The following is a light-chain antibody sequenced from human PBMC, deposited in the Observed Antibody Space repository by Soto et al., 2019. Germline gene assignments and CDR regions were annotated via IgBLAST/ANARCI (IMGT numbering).Light chain of an antibody. CDR1: SSDVGGYNY. CDR3: CSNAGNVGV. V-gene: IGLV2-11*01. J-gene: IGLJ1*01. CDR2: DVT. Sequence: QSALTQPPSVSGSPGQSVTISCTGTSSDVGGYNYVAWYQQHPGKAPKIMIYDVTERPSGVPDRFSGSKSGNTASLTISGLQAEDEADYYCCSNAGNVGVFGTGTKVTVL.